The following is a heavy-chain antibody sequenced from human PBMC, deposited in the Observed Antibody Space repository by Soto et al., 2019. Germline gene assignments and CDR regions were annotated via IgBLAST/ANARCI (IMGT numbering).Heavy chain of an antibody. V-gene: IGHV3-21*05. Sequence: GGALRISCAASGFTFSSSSINWVRQAPGKGLEWVSYISSSSSYIYYADSVKGRFTISRDNAKNSLYLQMNSLRAEDTAVYYCARDPSQPTMVRGVITTTDYWGQGTLVTVSS. CDR3: ARDPSQPTMVRGVITTTDY. CDR1: GFTFSSSS. CDR2: ISSSSSYI. J-gene: IGHJ4*02. D-gene: IGHD3-10*01.